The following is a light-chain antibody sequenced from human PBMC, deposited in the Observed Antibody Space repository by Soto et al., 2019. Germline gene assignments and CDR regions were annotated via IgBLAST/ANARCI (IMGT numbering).Light chain of an antibody. Sequence: VMTQSPATLSVSPGERATLSCRASQSVSSNLAWYQQKPGQAPRLLIYGASTRATGIPARFSGSGSGTEFTLTISSLQSEDFAVYYCQQYNNWPWTFGQGTRWIS. J-gene: IGKJ1*01. V-gene: IGKV3-15*01. CDR2: GAS. CDR3: QQYNNWPWT. CDR1: QSVSSN.